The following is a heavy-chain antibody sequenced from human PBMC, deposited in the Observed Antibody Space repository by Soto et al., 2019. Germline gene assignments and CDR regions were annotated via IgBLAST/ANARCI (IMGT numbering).Heavy chain of an antibody. CDR2: IIPIFGTA. CDR1: GGTFSSYA. CDR3: ARVRPEERYGYSYGSPLRYYYGMDV. D-gene: IGHD5-18*01. V-gene: IGHV1-69*13. J-gene: IGHJ6*02. Sequence: SVKVSCKASGGTFSSYAISWVRQAPGQGLEWMGGIIPIFGTANYAQKFQGRVTITADESTSTAYMELSSLRSEDTAVYYCARVRPEERYGYSYGSPLRYYYGMDVWGQGTTVTV.